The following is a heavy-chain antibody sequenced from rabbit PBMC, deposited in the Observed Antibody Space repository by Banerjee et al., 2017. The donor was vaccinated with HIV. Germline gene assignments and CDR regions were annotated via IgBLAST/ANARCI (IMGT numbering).Heavy chain of an antibody. V-gene: IGHV1S45*01. CDR2: TYAGVGAAT. CDR3: ARDLGGVAGWNFNL. CDR1: GFSFITNYW. D-gene: IGHD4-2*01. J-gene: IGHJ4*01. Sequence: QEQLVESGGDLVKPGASLTLNCTPSGFSFITNYWICWVRQAPGKGLEWIACTYAGVGAATYYASWAKGRFTISKTSSTTVTLQMTSLTAADTATYFCARDLGGVAGWNFNLWGPGTLVTVS.